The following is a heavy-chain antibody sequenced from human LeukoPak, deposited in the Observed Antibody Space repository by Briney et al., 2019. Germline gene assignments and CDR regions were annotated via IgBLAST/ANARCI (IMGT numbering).Heavy chain of an antibody. CDR2: ISVRAATI. CDR3: ARSGYEDYYGMDV. CDR1: GFDLGHYE. D-gene: IGHD5-12*01. V-gene: IGHV3-48*03. J-gene: IGHJ6*02. Sequence: PGGSLRLSRAASGFDLGHYEVNWVRQAPGKGLEWIAHISVRAATIYYGDSVEGRFIISRDDAKNSLYLQMNSLRAEDTAVYYCARSGYEDYYGMDVWGQGTTVTVSS.